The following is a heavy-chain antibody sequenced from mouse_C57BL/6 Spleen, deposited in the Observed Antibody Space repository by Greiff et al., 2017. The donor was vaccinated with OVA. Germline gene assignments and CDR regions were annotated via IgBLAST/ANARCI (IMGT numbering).Heavy chain of an antibody. J-gene: IGHJ4*01. D-gene: IGHD2-4*01. CDR3: ASQIYYDYDGGYAMDY. V-gene: IGHV2-6*03. Sequence: QVQLQESGPGLVAPSQSLSITCTVSGFSLTSYGVHWVRQPPGKGLEWLVVIWSDGSTTYNSALKSRLSISKDNSKSQVFLKMNSLQTDDTAMYYCASQIYYDYDGGYAMDYWGQGTSVTVSS. CDR2: IWSDGST. CDR1: GFSLTSYG.